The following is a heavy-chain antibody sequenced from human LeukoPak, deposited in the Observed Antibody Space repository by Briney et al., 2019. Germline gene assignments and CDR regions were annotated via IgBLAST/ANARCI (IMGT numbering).Heavy chain of an antibody. Sequence: GGSLRLSCAASGFTFSSYWMSWVRQAPGKGLGWVANIKQDGTDKYYVDSVKGRFTISRDSAKNSLYLQMNSLRAEDTAVYYCARARKVNSGWYANDYWGQGTLVTVSS. J-gene: IGHJ4*02. CDR3: ARARKVNSGWYANDY. CDR2: IKQDGTDK. D-gene: IGHD6-19*01. V-gene: IGHV3-7*02. CDR1: GFTFSSYW.